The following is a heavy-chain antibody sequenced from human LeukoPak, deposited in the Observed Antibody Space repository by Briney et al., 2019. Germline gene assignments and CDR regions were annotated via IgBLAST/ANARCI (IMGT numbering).Heavy chain of an antibody. D-gene: IGHD3-9*01. V-gene: IGHV3-21*01. Sequence: SGGSLRLSCAASGFTFSDSAMNWVRQAPGKGLEWVSSINNVASHIYYADSVRGRFTISRDNAKNSVSLQMNNLRAEDTAVYYCARDATQYLRYGYFDSWGQGILVTVSS. J-gene: IGHJ4*02. CDR3: ARDATQYLRYGYFDS. CDR1: GFTFSDSA. CDR2: INNVASHI.